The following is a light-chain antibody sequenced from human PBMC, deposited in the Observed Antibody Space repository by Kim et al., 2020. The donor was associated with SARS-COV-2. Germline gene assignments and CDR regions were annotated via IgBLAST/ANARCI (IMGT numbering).Light chain of an antibody. V-gene: IGKV3-20*01. CDR2: GAS. Sequence: RRERAALSLSAMRSVSSNYRAWYKQNTGQASRLLIYGASSRDTGIPDRFSGSGSATDFTPTISRLKPEDFAVYYCKQYGSSPTLTFGGGTKVDIK. J-gene: IGKJ4*01. CDR3: KQYGSSPTLT. CDR1: RSVSSNY.